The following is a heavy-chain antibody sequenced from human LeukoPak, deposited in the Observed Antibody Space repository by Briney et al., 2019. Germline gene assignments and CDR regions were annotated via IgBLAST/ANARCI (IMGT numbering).Heavy chain of an antibody. CDR1: GGTFSSYA. D-gene: IGHD1-14*01. CDR3: ARDPDPYYYYGMDV. V-gene: IGHV1-69*13. Sequence: SVKVSCKASGGTFSSYAISWVRQAPGQGLEWMGGIIPIFGTANYTQKFQGRVTITADESTSTAYMELSSLRSEDTAVYYCARDPDPYYYYGMDVWGQGTTVTVSS. CDR2: IIPIFGTA. J-gene: IGHJ6*02.